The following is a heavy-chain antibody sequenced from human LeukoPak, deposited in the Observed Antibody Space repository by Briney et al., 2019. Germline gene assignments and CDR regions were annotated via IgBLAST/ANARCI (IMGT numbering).Heavy chain of an antibody. Sequence: GGSLRLSCAASGLSFSGYAMSWVRQAPGKGLEWVSTISGGGGATYYADSVKGRFTISRDNSKNTLYLQMNTLRAEDTALYYCAKGGNSWPLSFDYWGQGTLVTVSS. CDR2: ISGGGGAT. D-gene: IGHD4-11*01. J-gene: IGHJ4*02. CDR1: GLSFSGYA. V-gene: IGHV3-23*01. CDR3: AKGGNSWPLSFDY.